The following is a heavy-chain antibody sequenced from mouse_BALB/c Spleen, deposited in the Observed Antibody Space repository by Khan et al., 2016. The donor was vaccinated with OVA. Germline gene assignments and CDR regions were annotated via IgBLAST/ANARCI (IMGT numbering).Heavy chain of an antibody. J-gene: IGHJ4*01. V-gene: IGHV2-4-1*01. D-gene: IGHD1-2*01. CDR3: ARNGVIHYDGYGGMDY. Sequence: QVQLQQSGPGLVQPSQSLSITCTVSDFSLTDFGVHWVRQSPGKSLEWLGVIWSGGNTDYNAAFISRLSISKDNSKSRVSFKMNSLQADDTAIYYCARNGVIHYDGYGGMDYGGQGTSVTVSS. CDR2: IWSGGNT. CDR1: DFSLTDFG.